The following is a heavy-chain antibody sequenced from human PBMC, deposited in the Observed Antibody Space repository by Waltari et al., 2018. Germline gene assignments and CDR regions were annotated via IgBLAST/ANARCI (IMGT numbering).Heavy chain of an antibody. CDR2: IGGTHSTI. V-gene: IGHV3-48*02. D-gene: IGHD1-1*01. J-gene: IGHJ3*02. Sequence: LVVESGGGLVQPGGSLRLSCAASGFSFNVYSLNWVRQAPGKGLEWISYIGGTHSTIHYADSVKGRFTISRDNAKNSVYLQMNSLRDEDTAVYYCARDWNWAFDIWGQGTMVSVSS. CDR1: GFSFNVYS. CDR3: ARDWNWAFDI.